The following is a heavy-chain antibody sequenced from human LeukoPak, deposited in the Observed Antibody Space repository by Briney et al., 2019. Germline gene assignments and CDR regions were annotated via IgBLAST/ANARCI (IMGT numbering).Heavy chain of an antibody. CDR3: ARRDGYNYDY. CDR1: GGSISSGGYS. J-gene: IGHJ4*02. CDR2: IYHSGST. Sequence: SETLSLTCAASGGSISSGGYSWSWIRQPPGKGLEWIGYIYHSGSTYYNPSLKSRVTISVDRSKNQFSLKLSSVTAADTAVYYCARRDGYNYDYWGQGTLVTVSS. D-gene: IGHD5-24*01. V-gene: IGHV4-30-2*01.